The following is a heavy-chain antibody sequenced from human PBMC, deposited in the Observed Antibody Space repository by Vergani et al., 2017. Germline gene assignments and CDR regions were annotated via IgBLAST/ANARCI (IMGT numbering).Heavy chain of an antibody. CDR1: GGTFSSYA. CDR3: AREAYCGGDCRPLEITSPYYFDY. D-gene: IGHD2-21*01. CDR2: IIPILGIA. J-gene: IGHJ4*02. Sequence: QVQLVQSGAEVKKPGSSVKVSCKASGGTFSSYAISWVRQAPGQGLEWMGRIIPILGIANYAQKLQGRVTITADKSTSTAYMELSSLRSEDTAVYYCAREAYCGGDCRPLEITSPYYFDYWGQGTLVTVSS. V-gene: IGHV1-69*04.